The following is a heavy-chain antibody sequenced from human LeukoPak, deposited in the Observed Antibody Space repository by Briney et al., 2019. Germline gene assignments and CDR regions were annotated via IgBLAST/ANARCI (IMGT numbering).Heavy chain of an antibody. CDR2: IYTSGST. D-gene: IGHD1-26*01. J-gene: IGHJ6*04. V-gene: IGHV4-4*07. CDR3: ARNFRFSSPGARDV. Sequence: SETLSLTCTVSGGSISRYYWSWIRQPAGKGLEWIGRIYTSGSTNYNPSLKSRVTMSVDTSKNQFSLKLSSVTAADTGVYYCARNFRFSSPGARDVWGKGTTVTVSS. CDR1: GGSISRYY.